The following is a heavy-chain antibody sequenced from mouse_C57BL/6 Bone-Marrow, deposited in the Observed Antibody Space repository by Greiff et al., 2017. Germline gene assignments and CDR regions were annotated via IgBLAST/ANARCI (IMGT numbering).Heavy chain of an antibody. J-gene: IGHJ3*01. CDR2: IDPSDSYT. CDR3: AREGLLRAWFAY. Sequence: VQLQQPGAELVMPGASVKLSCKASGYTFTSYWMHWVKQRPGQGLEWIGEIDPSDSYTNYNQKFKGKSTLTVDKSSSTAYMQLSSLTSEDSSVYYGAREGLLRAWFAYWGQGTLVTVSA. D-gene: IGHD1-1*01. V-gene: IGHV1-69*01. CDR1: GYTFTSYW.